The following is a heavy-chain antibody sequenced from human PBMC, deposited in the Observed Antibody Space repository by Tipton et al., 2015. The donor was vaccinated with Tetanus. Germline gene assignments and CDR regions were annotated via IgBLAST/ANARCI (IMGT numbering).Heavy chain of an antibody. CDR1: GGPFSSYF. V-gene: IGHV4-59*01. Sequence: TLSLTCTVSGGPFSSYFWTWIRQPPGKGLEWIGNIYNIARTNYNPSLRSRVTMSVDTSKNQFYLQLSSVTAADTAVYFCARASQRTFEFWGQGTLVAVSS. CDR3: ARASQRTFEF. D-gene: IGHD5-18*01. J-gene: IGHJ4*02. CDR2: IYNIART.